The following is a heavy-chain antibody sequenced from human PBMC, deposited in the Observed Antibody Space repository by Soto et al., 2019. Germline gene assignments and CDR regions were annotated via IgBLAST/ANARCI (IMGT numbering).Heavy chain of an antibody. Sequence: PSETLSLTCAVYGGSFSGYYLSWIRQPPGKGLECIGEINHSGSTNYNPSLKSRVTISVDTSKNQFSLKLSSVTAADTAVYYCANYGTSSSSRGEYFQHWGQGTLVTVSS. J-gene: IGHJ1*01. CDR2: INHSGST. CDR3: ANYGTSSSSRGEYFQH. D-gene: IGHD6-6*01. CDR1: GGSFSGYY. V-gene: IGHV4-34*01.